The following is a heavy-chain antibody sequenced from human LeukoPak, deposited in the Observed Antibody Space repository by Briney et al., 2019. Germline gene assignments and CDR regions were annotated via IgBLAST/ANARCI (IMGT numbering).Heavy chain of an antibody. Sequence: PGGSLRLSCAASGFTFSSYGMHWVRQAPGKGLEWVAVISYDGSNKYYADSVKGRFTISRDSSKNTLYLQMNSLRAEDTAVYYCARTDYYDSSTLDYWGQGTLVTVSS. V-gene: IGHV3-30*03. J-gene: IGHJ4*02. D-gene: IGHD3-22*01. CDR2: ISYDGSNK. CDR1: GFTFSSYG. CDR3: ARTDYYDSSTLDY.